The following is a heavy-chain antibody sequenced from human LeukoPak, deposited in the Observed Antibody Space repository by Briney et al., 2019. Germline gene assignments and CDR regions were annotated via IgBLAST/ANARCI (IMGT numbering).Heavy chain of an antibody. D-gene: IGHD2-2*01. CDR1: GGSISSYY. CDR2: IYYSGST. Sequence: PSETLPLTCTVSGGSISSYYWSWIRQPPGKGLEWIGYIYYSGSTNYNPSLKSRVTISVDTSKNQFSLKLSSVTAADTAVYYCARDPRYCSSTSCLSWFDPWGQGTLVTVSS. J-gene: IGHJ5*02. CDR3: ARDPRYCSSTSCLSWFDP. V-gene: IGHV4-59*12.